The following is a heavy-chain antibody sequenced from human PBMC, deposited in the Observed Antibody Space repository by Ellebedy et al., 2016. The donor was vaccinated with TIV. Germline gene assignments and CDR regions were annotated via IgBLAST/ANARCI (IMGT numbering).Heavy chain of an antibody. CDR1: GSTFSGSA. CDR2: IRSKANSYAT. CDR3: AITYYYDSSGYTIDY. Sequence: PGGSLRLSCAASGSTFSGSAMHWVRQASGTGLEWVGRIRSKANSYATEYTASVNGRFTISSDDSKNTAYLQMNSLETEDTAVYYCAITYYYDSSGYTIDYWGQGTLVTVTS. V-gene: IGHV3-73*01. D-gene: IGHD3-22*01. J-gene: IGHJ4*02.